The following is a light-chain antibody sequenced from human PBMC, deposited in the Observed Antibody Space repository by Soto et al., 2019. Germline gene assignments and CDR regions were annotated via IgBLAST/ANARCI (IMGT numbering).Light chain of an antibody. V-gene: IGKV1-5*01. Sequence: DIQMTQSPSTLSASVGDRVTIPCRASQSISSWLAWYQQKPGKAPNLLIYDVSNLESGVPSRFSGSGSGTEFTLTISSLQADDFATYYCQQYNSYSPWTFGQGTKVDIK. J-gene: IGKJ1*01. CDR3: QQYNSYSPWT. CDR1: QSISSW. CDR2: DVS.